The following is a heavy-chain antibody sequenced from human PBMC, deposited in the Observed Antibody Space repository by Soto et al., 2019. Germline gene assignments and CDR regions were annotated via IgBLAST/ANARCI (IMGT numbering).Heavy chain of an antibody. CDR2: IRSKANNYAT. V-gene: IGHV3-73*02. CDR1: GFTFSDSA. J-gene: IGHJ6*02. Sequence: EVQLVESGGGLVQPGGSLKLSCAASGFTFSDSAMHWVRQASGKGLEWVGRIRSKANNYATAYAASVRGRFTISRDDSANTAYLQINSLKTEDTAVYYCTRQLGYCTGTSCDAAGYYYGMDVWGQGTTVTVSS. D-gene: IGHD2-2*01. CDR3: TRQLGYCTGTSCDAAGYYYGMDV.